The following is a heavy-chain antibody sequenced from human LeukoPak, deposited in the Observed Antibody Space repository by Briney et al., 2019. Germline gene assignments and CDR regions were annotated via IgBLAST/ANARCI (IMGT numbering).Heavy chain of an antibody. CDR1: GFTFSNYN. Sequence: GGSLRLSCAASGFTFSNYNMNGVRQAPGKGLEWVSSISSSSTYIYYEDSVKGRFTISRDNAKNSLYLQVNSLRAEDTAVYYCARLGYCSGGSCSNGFDIWGQGTMVTVSS. J-gene: IGHJ3*02. D-gene: IGHD2-15*01. V-gene: IGHV3-21*01. CDR2: ISSSSTYI. CDR3: ARLGYCSGGSCSNGFDI.